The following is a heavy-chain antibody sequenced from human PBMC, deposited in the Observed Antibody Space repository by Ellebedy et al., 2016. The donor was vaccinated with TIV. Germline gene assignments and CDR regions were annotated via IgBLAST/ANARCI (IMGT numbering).Heavy chain of an antibody. CDR1: GFTFGDYG. CDR2: IRSKAYGGTT. Sequence: PGGSLRLSCTGSGFTFGDYGMSWFRQAPGKGLEWVGFIRSKAYGGTTEYAASVKGRFSISRDDPKSIAYLQMNSLKTEDTAVYSCSRGRDYYGSREYWFDPWGQGTLVTVSS. V-gene: IGHV3-49*03. J-gene: IGHJ5*02. CDR3: SRGRDYYGSREYWFDP. D-gene: IGHD3-22*01.